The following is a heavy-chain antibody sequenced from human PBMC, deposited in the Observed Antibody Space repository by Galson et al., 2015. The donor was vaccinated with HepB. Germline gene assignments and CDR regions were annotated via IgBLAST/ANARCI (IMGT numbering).Heavy chain of an antibody. J-gene: IGHJ4*02. D-gene: IGHD4/OR15-4a*01. CDR2: VSGDGSST. Sequence: LVESGGGLVQPGGSLRLSCAGSGFIFSGYWMHWVRQAPGKGLVWVSRVSGDGSSTDYADSVKGRFTISRDNAKNTLYLQMNSLRVEDTAVYYCAQARVGAYYFDHWGQGALVTVSS. CDR3: AQARVGAYYFDH. CDR1: GFIFSGYW. V-gene: IGHV3-74*01.